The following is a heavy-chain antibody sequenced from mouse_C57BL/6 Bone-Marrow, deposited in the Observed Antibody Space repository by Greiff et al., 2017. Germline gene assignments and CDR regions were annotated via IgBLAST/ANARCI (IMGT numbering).Heavy chain of an antibody. V-gene: IGHV6-3*01. Sequence: EVQRVESGGGLVQPGGSMKLSCVASGFTFSNYWMNWVRQSPEKGLEWVAQIRLKSDNCATHYAESVKGRFTISRDDSKSSVYLQMNNLRAEDTVIYYCTDGSYSRDYFDYWGQGTTLTVSS. CDR2: IRLKSDNCAT. CDR3: TDGSYSRDYFDY. J-gene: IGHJ2*01. CDR1: GFTFSNYW. D-gene: IGHD1-1*02.